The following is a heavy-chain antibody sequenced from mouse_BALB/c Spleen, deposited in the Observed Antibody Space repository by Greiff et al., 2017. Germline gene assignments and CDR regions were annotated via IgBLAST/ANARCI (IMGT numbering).Heavy chain of an antibody. CDR1: GFSLTSYG. Sequence: VHLVESGPGLVAPSQSLSITCTVSGFSLTSYGVHWVRQPPGKGLEWLGVIWAGGSTNYNSALMSRLSISKDNSKSQVFLKMNSLQTDDTAMYYCASAYGNQFAYWGQGTLVTVSA. CDR3: ASAYGNQFAY. D-gene: IGHD2-1*01. CDR2: IWAGGST. J-gene: IGHJ3*01. V-gene: IGHV2-9*02.